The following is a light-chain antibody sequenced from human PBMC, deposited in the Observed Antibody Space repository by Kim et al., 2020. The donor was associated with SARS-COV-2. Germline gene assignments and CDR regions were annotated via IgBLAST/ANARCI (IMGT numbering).Light chain of an antibody. CDR1: QSITSR. CDR2: DAS. V-gene: IGKV1-5*01. CDR3: QQYASYSYT. Sequence: DIQMTQSPSTLSASVGDRVTITCRASQSITSRLAWYQQKPGKAPKLLIYDASSLESGVPSRFSGGGSGTEFSLTISSLQPDDFATYYGQQYASYSYTFGQGTKLEI. J-gene: IGKJ2*01.